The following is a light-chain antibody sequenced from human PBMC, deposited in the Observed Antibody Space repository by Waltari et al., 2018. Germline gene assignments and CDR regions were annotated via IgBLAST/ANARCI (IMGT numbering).Light chain of an antibody. Sequence: SYELTQPPSVSVSLGQTASITCSGDKLGDKYACWYQQRPGQSPVLVIYQDNRRPSGIPGRFSGSNSGNTATLTISGTQAMDEADYYCQASDSSTVLFGGGTKLTVL. CDR2: QDN. CDR3: QASDSSTVL. CDR1: KLGDKY. J-gene: IGLJ2*01. V-gene: IGLV3-1*01.